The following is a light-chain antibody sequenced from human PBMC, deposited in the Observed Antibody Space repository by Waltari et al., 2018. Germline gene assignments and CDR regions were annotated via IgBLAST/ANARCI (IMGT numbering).Light chain of an antibody. J-gene: IGLJ3*02. CDR2: ANT. CDR1: SSNFGAGYD. Sequence: QSVLTQPPSMSGAPGQKVTIPCTGGSSNFGAGYDVHWYQQFPGAAPKPLIFANTNRASGVTGRFSGSKSGTSASLAIAGLQSEDGAVYYCQSFDSSLSASVFGGGTKLTVL. V-gene: IGLV1-40*01. CDR3: QSFDSSLSASV.